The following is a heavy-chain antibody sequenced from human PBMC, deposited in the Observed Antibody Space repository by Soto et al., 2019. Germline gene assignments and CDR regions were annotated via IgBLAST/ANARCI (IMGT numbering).Heavy chain of an antibody. D-gene: IGHD3-22*01. V-gene: IGHV4-59*12. CDR3: ARSMHYSDGSNYSPFDY. J-gene: IGHJ4*02. Sequence: SETLSLTCAVYGGPFRGYYWSWIRQPPGKGLEWIGYFYYTGSTNYNPSLKSRVTISIDASKNQFSLRLSSVTAADTAVYYCARSMHYSDGSNYSPFDYWGQGTLVTVSS. CDR2: FYYTGST. CDR1: GGPFRGYY.